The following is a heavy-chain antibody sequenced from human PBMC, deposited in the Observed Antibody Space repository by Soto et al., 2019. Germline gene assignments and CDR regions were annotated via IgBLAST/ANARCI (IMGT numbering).Heavy chain of an antibody. Sequence: EVQLVESGGGLVQPGGSLRLSCAASGFTFSTFAMNWVRQAPGKGLEWVSGISGSGGSTYYAESVKGRFTISRDNSENTLYLQMNSLRAEDTAAYYCAKGLGDYSYSYYYAMDVWGQGTTVTVSS. CDR2: ISGSGGST. CDR3: AKGLGDYSYSYYYAMDV. CDR1: GFTFSTFA. V-gene: IGHV3-23*04. D-gene: IGHD4-17*01. J-gene: IGHJ6*02.